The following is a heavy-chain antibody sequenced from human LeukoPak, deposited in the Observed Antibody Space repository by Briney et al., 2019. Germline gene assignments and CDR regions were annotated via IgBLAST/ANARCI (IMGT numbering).Heavy chain of an antibody. Sequence: HSGGSLRLSCAASGFTFSSYWMHWVRQAPGRGLVWVSRIHSGESRTNYADSVTGRFTISRDNAKNTVYLQMNSLRNEDTAVYYCARGIYGDPVAFDYWGQGTLVTVSS. V-gene: IGHV3-74*01. CDR3: ARGIYGDPVAFDY. J-gene: IGHJ4*02. CDR1: GFTFSSYW. D-gene: IGHD4/OR15-4a*01. CDR2: IHSGESRT.